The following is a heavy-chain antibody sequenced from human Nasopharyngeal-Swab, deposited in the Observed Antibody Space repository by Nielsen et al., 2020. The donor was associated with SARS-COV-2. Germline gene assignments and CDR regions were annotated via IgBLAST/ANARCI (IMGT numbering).Heavy chain of an antibody. CDR2: INHSGST. CDR3: ARGPIRGYSYDFGYFDY. V-gene: IGHV4-34*01. J-gene: IGHJ4*02. Sequence: SETLSLTCAVYGGSFSGYYWSWIRQPPGKGLEWIGEINHSGSTNYNPSLKSRVTISVDTSKNQFSLKLSSVTAADTAVYYCARGPIRGYSYDFGYFDYWGQGTLVTVSS. D-gene: IGHD5-18*01. CDR1: GGSFSGYY.